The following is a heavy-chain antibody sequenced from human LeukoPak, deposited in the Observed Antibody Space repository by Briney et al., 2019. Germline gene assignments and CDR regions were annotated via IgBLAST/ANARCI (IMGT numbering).Heavy chain of an antibody. Sequence: GGSLRLSCAASGFTFSSYWMSWVRQAPGKGLEWVASIKQDGSEKYYVDSVKGRFTISRDNAKNSLHLQMNSLRAEDTGVYYCARTIAVFGPYYFDYWGQGTLVTVSS. CDR1: GFTFSSYW. D-gene: IGHD5-24*01. CDR2: IKQDGSEK. CDR3: ARTIAVFGPYYFDY. J-gene: IGHJ4*02. V-gene: IGHV3-7*04.